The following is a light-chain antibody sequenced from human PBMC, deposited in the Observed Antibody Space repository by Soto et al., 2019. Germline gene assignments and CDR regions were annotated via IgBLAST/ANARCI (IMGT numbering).Light chain of an antibody. Sequence: EIVLTQSPGTLSLSPGERATLSCRASQSVSSSYLAWYQQKPGQAPRLLIYGASSRATGIPDRFSGSGSGTDFTLTISRLEPEDFAVYYCQQYIDWPPRYTFGQGT. CDR2: GAS. J-gene: IGKJ2*01. CDR1: QSVSSSY. V-gene: IGKV3-20*01. CDR3: QQYIDWPPRYT.